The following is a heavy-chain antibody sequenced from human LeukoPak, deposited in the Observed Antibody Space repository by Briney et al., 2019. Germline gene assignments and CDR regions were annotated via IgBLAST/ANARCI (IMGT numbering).Heavy chain of an antibody. Sequence: SVKVSCKASGGTFSSYAISWVRQAPGQGREWMGGIIPIFGTANYARKFQGRVTITADESTSTAYMELSSLRSEDTAVYYCARESGYDILTGYPDYWGQGTLVTVSS. CDR2: IIPIFGTA. V-gene: IGHV1-69*13. CDR3: ARESGYDILTGYPDY. CDR1: GGTFSSYA. D-gene: IGHD3-9*01. J-gene: IGHJ4*02.